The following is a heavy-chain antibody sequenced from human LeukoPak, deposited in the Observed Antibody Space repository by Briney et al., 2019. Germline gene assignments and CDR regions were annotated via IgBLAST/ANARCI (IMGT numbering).Heavy chain of an antibody. CDR1: GYTFTSYD. CDR3: ARHSSSGFDY. CDR2: MNPNSGNT. D-gene: IGHD6-6*01. Sequence: GASVNLSCTASGYTFTSYDINWVRQAPGQGLEWMGWMNPNSGNTGYAQKFQGRGTMTRNTSISTAYMELSSLRSEDTAVYYCARHSSSGFDYWGQGTLVTVSS. J-gene: IGHJ4*02. V-gene: IGHV1-8*01.